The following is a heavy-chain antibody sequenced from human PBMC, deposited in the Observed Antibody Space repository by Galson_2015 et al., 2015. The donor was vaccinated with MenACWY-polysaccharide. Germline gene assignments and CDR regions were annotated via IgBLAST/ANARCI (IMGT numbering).Heavy chain of an antibody. CDR1: GGSISTGSSY. Sequence: TLSLTCSVSGGSISTGSSYRSWIRQPAGKGLEWIGRTHSRGSTDYSPSLKSRVTISTDTSRNQLSLKLSSVTAADTAVYYCARSLGYSDSAFDNGRDVDRRFDPWGQGTLVTVSS. V-gene: IGHV4-61*02. CDR3: ARSLGYSDSAFDNGRDVDRRFDP. CDR2: THSRGST. D-gene: IGHD5-12*01. J-gene: IGHJ5*02.